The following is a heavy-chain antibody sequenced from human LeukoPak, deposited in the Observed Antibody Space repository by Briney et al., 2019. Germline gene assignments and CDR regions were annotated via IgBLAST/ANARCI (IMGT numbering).Heavy chain of an antibody. D-gene: IGHD6-13*01. CDR1: GFTFSTYW. J-gene: IGHJ6*02. V-gene: IGHV3-7*03. CDR2: IKEEGSEE. Sequence: GGSLRLSCTASGFTFSTYWMSWVRQTPENGLEWVANIKEEGSEEVYVDSVKGRFTISRDNAKSSLYLQMNSLRTENTAVYYCARDPYSRSWSYGMDVWGQGTTVTVSS. CDR3: ARDPYSRSWSYGMDV.